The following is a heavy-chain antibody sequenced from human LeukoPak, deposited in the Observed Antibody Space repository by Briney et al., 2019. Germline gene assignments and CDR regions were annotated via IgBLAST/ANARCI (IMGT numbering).Heavy chain of an antibody. CDR1: GGSFSGYY. Sequence: PSETLSLTCAVYGGSFSGYYWSWIRQPPGKGLEWIGEINHSGSTNYNPSLKSRVTISVDTSKNQFSLKLSSVTAADTAVYYCARLGYYDFWSGYYSYFDYWGQGTLVTVSS. J-gene: IGHJ4*02. CDR2: INHSGST. CDR3: ARLGYYDFWSGYYSYFDY. D-gene: IGHD3-3*01. V-gene: IGHV4-34*01.